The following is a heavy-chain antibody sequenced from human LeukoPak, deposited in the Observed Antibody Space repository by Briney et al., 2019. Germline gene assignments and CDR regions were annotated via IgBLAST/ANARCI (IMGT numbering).Heavy chain of an antibody. D-gene: IGHD3-3*01. CDR3: AKVRYYDFWSGYPFDY. J-gene: IGHJ4*02. Sequence: GGSLRLSCAASGFTFSSYAMSWVRQAPGKGLEWVPAISGSGGSTYYADSVKGRFTISRDNSKNTLYLQMNSLRAEDTAVYYCAKVRYYDFWSGYPFDYWGQGTLVTVSS. V-gene: IGHV3-23*01. CDR1: GFTFSSYA. CDR2: ISGSGGST.